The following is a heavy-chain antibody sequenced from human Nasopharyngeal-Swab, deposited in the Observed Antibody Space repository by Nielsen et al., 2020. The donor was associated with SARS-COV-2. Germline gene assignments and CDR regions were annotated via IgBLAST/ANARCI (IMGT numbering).Heavy chain of an antibody. CDR3: ARGADYYDFWSGYPSGMDV. Sequence: SETLSLTCTVSGGSISSYYWSWIRQPAGKGLEWIGRISTSGSTNYNPSLKSRVTMSVDTSKNQFSLKLSSVTAADTAVYYCARGADYYDFWSGYPSGMDVWGQGTTVTVSS. D-gene: IGHD3-3*01. CDR1: GGSISSYY. CDR2: ISTSGST. J-gene: IGHJ6*02. V-gene: IGHV4-4*07.